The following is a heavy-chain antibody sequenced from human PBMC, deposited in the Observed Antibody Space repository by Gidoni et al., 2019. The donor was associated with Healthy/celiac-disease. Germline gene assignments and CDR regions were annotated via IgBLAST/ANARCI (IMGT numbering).Heavy chain of an antibody. J-gene: IGHJ4*02. V-gene: IGHV3-33*01. D-gene: IGHD5-18*01. CDR1: GFTFISYG. Sequence: QVQLVESGGGVVQPGRSLRLYCAASGFTFISYGMHWVRQAPGKGLEWVAVIWYDGSNKYYADSVKGRFTISRDNSKNTLYLQMNSLRAEDTAVYYCARDPPQEYSYGPYYFDYWGQGTLVTVSS. CDR3: ARDPPQEYSYGPYYFDY. CDR2: IWYDGSNK.